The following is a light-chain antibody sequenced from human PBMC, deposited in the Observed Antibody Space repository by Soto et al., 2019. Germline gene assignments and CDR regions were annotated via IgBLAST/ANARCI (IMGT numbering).Light chain of an antibody. V-gene: IGLV1-44*01. Sequence: QSVLTQAPSASGTPGQRVTISCSGSDANIGRHNVNWYQQLPGAAPRVFIYNTDQRPSGVPGRFSGSKSGTSASLAISGLQSEDEAEYYCSAGDGDLDAHVFGTGTKLTVL. J-gene: IGLJ1*01. CDR3: SAGDGDLDAHV. CDR1: DANIGRHN. CDR2: NTD.